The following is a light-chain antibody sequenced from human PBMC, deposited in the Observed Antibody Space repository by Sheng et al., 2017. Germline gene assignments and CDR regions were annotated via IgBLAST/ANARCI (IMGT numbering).Light chain of an antibody. CDR2: ATS. J-gene: IGKJ4*01. V-gene: IGKV1-9*01. CDR3: QQANSFPLT. Sequence: EIHLTQSPSFVSAFVGDRVTITCRASQGISTYLAWYQQKAGKAPKLLIYATSTLQRGVPSRFSGSGSGTEFTLTITSLQPDDFATYYCQQANSFPLTFGGGTKVEIK. CDR1: QGISTY.